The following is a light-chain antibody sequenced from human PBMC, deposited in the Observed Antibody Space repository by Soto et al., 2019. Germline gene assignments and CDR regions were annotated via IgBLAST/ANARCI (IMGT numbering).Light chain of an antibody. CDR1: QSVSSN. J-gene: IGKJ5*01. CDR3: QQRSNWPPT. CDR2: GAS. V-gene: IGKV3-15*01. Sequence: EIVMTQSPATLSVSPGERATLSCRASQSVSSNLAWYQQKPGQAPRLLIYGASTRATGIPARFSGSGSGTEFTLTISSLQSEDFAVYYCQQRSNWPPTFGQGTRLAV.